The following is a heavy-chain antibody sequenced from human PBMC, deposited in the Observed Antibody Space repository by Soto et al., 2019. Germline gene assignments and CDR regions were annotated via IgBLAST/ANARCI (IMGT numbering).Heavy chain of an antibody. Sequence: ASVKVSCKASGDSFTSYYMHWVRQAPGQGLEWMGWISASGGSTSYAQKLQGRVTMTTDTSTSTAYMELRSLRSDDTAVYYCARDRGLALDYWGQGTLVTVSS. CDR1: GDSFTSYY. D-gene: IGHD5-12*01. V-gene: IGHV1-46*01. J-gene: IGHJ4*02. CDR3: ARDRGLALDY. CDR2: ISASGGST.